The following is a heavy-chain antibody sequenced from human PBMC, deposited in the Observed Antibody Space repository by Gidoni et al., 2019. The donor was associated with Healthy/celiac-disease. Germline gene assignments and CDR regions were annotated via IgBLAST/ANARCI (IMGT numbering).Heavy chain of an antibody. Sequence: EVQLVQSGAEVKTPGASLNISCKGSGYSFTSYWIGWVRQMPGKGLEWMGIIYPGDSDTRYSPSFQGQVTNSADKSISTAYLQWSSLKASDTAMYYCARPLTGGSYTYYYGMDVWGQGTTVTVSS. CDR1: GYSFTSYW. V-gene: IGHV5-51*01. CDR2: IYPGDSDT. CDR3: ARPLTGGSYTYYYGMDV. D-gene: IGHD1-26*01. J-gene: IGHJ6*02.